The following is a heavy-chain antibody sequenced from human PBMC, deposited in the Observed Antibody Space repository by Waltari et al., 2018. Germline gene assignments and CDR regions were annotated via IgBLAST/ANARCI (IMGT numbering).Heavy chain of an antibody. Sequence: EVQLVESGGGLVKPGGSLRLSCAASGFTFSSYSMNWVRQAPGKGLEGGSSISSTGSYTQYEDSVKGRFTISRDNAKNSLYLQVNSLRAEDTAVYYCARGGWGFYLDDWGQGTLVTFSS. V-gene: IGHV3-21*01. J-gene: IGHJ4*02. D-gene: IGHD7-27*01. CDR3: ARGGWGFYLDD. CDR1: GFTFSSYS. CDR2: ISSTGSYT.